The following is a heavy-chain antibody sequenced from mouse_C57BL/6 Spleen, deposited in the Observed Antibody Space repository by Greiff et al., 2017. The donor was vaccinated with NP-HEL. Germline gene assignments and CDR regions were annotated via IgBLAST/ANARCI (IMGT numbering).Heavy chain of an antibody. CDR2: ISSGSSTI. D-gene: IGHD1-1*01. CDR1: GFTFSDYG. V-gene: IGHV5-17*01. Sequence: EVQGVESGGGLVKPGGSLKLSCAASGFTFSDYGMHWVRQAPEKGLEWVAYISSGSSTIYYADTVKGRFTITRDNAKNTLFLQMTSLRSEDTDMSFCARRLYYCSSCWDFDGWGTGATVTVSS. CDR3: ARRLYYCSSCWDFDG. J-gene: IGHJ1*03.